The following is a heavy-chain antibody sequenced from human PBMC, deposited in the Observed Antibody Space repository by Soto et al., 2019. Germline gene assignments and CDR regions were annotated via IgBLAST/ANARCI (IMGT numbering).Heavy chain of an antibody. CDR3: ARHSQKQFWYQFDN. CDR1: GGSISNKYY. Sequence: SETLSLTCTVSGGSISNKYYRRCIRQPPGKGLEWIGSMQYSGNTYYNPSLSSRVTMSVDTSQNQFSLKLSSVTAADTAVYYCARHSQKQFWYQFDNWGQGSLVTVSS. CDR2: MQYSGNT. D-gene: IGHD2-2*01. V-gene: IGHV4-39*01. J-gene: IGHJ4*02.